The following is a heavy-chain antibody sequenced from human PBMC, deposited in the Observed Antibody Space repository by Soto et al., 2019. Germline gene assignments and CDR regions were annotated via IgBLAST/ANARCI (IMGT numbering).Heavy chain of an antibody. CDR1: GFTFGSYA. Sequence: EVQLLESGGGLVQPGGSLRLSCAASGFTFGSYAMSWVRQAPGKGLEWVSAISGSGGNTYYADSVKGRFTISRDNSNNTLYLQMNSLRVEDTAVYYCSNDRGLGGARGYNYWGQGILVTVSS. J-gene: IGHJ4*02. D-gene: IGHD2-15*01. CDR2: ISGSGGNT. CDR3: SNDRGLGGARGYNY. V-gene: IGHV3-23*01.